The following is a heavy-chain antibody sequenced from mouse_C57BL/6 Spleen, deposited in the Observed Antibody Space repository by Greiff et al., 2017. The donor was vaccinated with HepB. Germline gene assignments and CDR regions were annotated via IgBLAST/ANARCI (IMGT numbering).Heavy chain of an antibody. CDR2: ILPGRGST. CDR1: GYTFTGYW. J-gene: IGHJ1*03. CDR3: ARGDYYGSSYGYWYFDV. Sequence: VQLQQSGAELLKPGASVKLSCKATGYTFTGYWIEWVKQRPGHGLEWIGEILPGRGSTNYNEKFKGKATFTADTSSNTAYMQLSSLTTEDSAIYYCARGDYYGSSYGYWYFDVWGTGTTVTVSS. D-gene: IGHD1-1*01. V-gene: IGHV1-9*01.